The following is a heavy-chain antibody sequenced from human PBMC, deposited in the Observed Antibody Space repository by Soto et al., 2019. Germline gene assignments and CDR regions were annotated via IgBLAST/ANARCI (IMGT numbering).Heavy chain of an antibody. J-gene: IGHJ4*02. Sequence: GGSLRLSCAASGFTFNSYWMHWVRQAPGKGLMWVSHINVEGSSTSYADSVKGRFTISRDNAKNTVYLQMNSLRADDSAVYYCVRGGTSVAGPYWCRGTLVTVSS. CDR2: INVEGSST. CDR3: VRGGTSVAGPY. V-gene: IGHV3-74*01. CDR1: GFTFNSYW. D-gene: IGHD6-19*01.